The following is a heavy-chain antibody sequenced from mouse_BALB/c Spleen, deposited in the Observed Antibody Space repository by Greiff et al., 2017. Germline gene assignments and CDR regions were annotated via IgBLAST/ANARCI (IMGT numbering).Heavy chain of an antibody. V-gene: IGHV5-12-1*01. CDR1: GFAFSSYD. Sequence: EVKLVESGGGLVKPGGSLKLSCAASGFAFSSYDMSWVRQTPEKRLEWVAYISSGGGSTYYPDTVKGRFTISRDNAKNTLYLQMSSLKSEDTAMYYCARQGLVAWFAYWGQGTLVTVSA. CDR3: ARQGLVAWFAY. D-gene: IGHD2-2*01. J-gene: IGHJ3*01. CDR2: ISSGGGST.